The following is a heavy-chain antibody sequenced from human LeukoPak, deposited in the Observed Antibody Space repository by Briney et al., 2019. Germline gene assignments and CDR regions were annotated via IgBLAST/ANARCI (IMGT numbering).Heavy chain of an antibody. J-gene: IGHJ4*02. CDR1: GYTFTGYY. V-gene: IGHV1-2*02. D-gene: IGHD6-6*01. Sequence: ASVKVSCKASGYTFTGYYMHWVRQAPGQGLEWMGWINPNSGGTNYAQKFQGRVTMTRDMSTSTVYMELSSLRSEDTAVYYCARDVTGIAARHFDYWGQGTLVTVSS. CDR2: INPNSGGT. CDR3: ARDVTGIAARHFDY.